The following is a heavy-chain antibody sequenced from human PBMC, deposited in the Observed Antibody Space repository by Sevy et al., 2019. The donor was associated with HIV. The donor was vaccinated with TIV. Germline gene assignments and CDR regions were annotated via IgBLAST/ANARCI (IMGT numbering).Heavy chain of an antibody. D-gene: IGHD3-22*01. V-gene: IGHV6-1*01. CDR2: TYYRSKWSN. J-gene: IGHJ3*02. Sequence: QSQTLSLTCVISGDSVSSNSVAWNWIRQSPSRGLEWLGRTYYRSKWSNDYAVSLKTPITMRPDTSKNQLSLQLDSVTPEDTAVYYCSREGYYDSRGYFEGAFDIWGQGTMVTVSS. CDR1: GDSVSSNSVA. CDR3: SREGYYDSRGYFEGAFDI.